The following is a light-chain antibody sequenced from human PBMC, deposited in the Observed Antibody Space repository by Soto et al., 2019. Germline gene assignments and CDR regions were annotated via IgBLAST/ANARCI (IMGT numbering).Light chain of an antibody. V-gene: IGKV3-20*01. Sequence: EIVLTQSPGTLYLSPGERATLSCRASQSINSAYLAWYQQKCGQAPRLLISATSTRATGTPDRFSGSGSGTDFTLTISRLEPEDFAVYYCQQYRSSPLTFDGGTKVEI. CDR1: QSINSAY. J-gene: IGKJ4*01. CDR3: QQYRSSPLT. CDR2: ATS.